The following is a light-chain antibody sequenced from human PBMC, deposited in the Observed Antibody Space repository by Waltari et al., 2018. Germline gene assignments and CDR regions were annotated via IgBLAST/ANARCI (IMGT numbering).Light chain of an antibody. CDR2: AAS. Sequence: DIQMTQSPSSLSASVGDRATIPCRASQRISNFLNWYQQKPGKAPKLLIYAASSLQSGVPSRFSGSGSGTDFTLTISSLQPDDFATYYCQQSNSNPQTFGQGTKVETK. V-gene: IGKV1-39*01. J-gene: IGKJ1*01. CDR3: QQSNSNPQT. CDR1: QRISNF.